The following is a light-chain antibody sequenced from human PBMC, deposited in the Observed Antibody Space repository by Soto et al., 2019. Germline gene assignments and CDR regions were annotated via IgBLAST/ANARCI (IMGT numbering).Light chain of an antibody. J-gene: IGKJ4*01. CDR1: QDISNY. CDR3: QQYANLPLT. V-gene: IGKV1-33*01. Sequence: DIQMTQSPSSLSASVGDRVTITCQAIQDISNYLIWYQQKPGKAPKLLIYDASNLETGVPSSFSGSGSGTDFTFTISRLQPDDIATYYCQQYANLPLTFGGGTKVEIK. CDR2: DAS.